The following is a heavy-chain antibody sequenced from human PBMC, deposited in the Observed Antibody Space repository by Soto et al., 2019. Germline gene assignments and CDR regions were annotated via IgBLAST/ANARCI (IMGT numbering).Heavy chain of an antibody. CDR2: VSGSGGST. J-gene: IGHJ6*02. Sequence: PGGSLRLSCAASGFTFNTYAMNWVRQAPGKGLEWVSVVSGSGGSTYYSDSVKGRFTISRDNSKNTLSLQMNSLRAEDTAVYYCARDRQFSHPRGGMDVWGQGTTVTVSS. CDR1: GFTFNTYA. CDR3: ARDRQFSHPRGGMDV. D-gene: IGHD3-10*01. V-gene: IGHV3-23*01.